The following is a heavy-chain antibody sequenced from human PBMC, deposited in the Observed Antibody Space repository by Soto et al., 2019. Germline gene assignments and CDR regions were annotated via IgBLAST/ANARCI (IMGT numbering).Heavy chain of an antibody. J-gene: IGHJ5*02. CDR2: ISYDGSNK. D-gene: IGHD1-26*01. V-gene: IGHV3-30*18. CDR1: AFSFSSYS. Sequence: PGGSLRLPCTASAFSFSSYSMNWVRQAPGKGLEWVAVISYDGSNKYYADSVKGRFTISRDNSKNTLYLQMNSLRAEDTAVYYCAKDRAGGSYVSWGQGTLVSVSS. CDR3: AKDRAGGSYVS.